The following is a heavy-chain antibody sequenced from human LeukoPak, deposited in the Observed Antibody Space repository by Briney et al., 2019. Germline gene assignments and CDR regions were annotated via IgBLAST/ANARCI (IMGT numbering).Heavy chain of an antibody. V-gene: IGHV3-74*01. CDR1: GFTFSSHW. CDR3: ARKTPTPGYYYMDV. D-gene: IGHD1-1*01. J-gene: IGHJ6*03. Sequence: GGSLRLSCAASGFTFSSHWMHWVRQAPGEGLVWVSRINLDGASTNYADSVKGRFTISRDNAKNTLYLQMNSLRAEDTAVYYCARKTPTPGYYYMDVWGKGTTVTVSS. CDR2: INLDGAST.